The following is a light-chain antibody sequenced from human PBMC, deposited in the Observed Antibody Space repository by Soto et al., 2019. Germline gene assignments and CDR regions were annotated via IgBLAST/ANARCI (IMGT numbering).Light chain of an antibody. CDR1: QSISSY. Sequence: DIQMTQSPSSLSASIGDRVTITCRASQSISSYLNWYQQKPGKAPKLLIYAASSLQSGVPSRSSGSGSGTDFTLTISSLQPEDFVTYYCQQSYSIPSITFGQGTRLEIK. J-gene: IGKJ5*01. CDR2: AAS. V-gene: IGKV1-39*01. CDR3: QQSYSIPSIT.